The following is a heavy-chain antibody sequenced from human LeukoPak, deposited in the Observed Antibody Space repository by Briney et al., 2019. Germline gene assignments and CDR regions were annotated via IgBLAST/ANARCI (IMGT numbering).Heavy chain of an antibody. Sequence: GGSLRLSCAASGFTFSSYSMNWVRQARGKGLEWVSSISSSSSYIYYADSVKGRFTISRDNAKNSLYLQMNSLRAEDTAVYYCARGYFREDYFDYWGQGTLVTVSS. J-gene: IGHJ4*02. CDR3: ARGYFREDYFDY. D-gene: IGHD3-9*01. CDR2: ISSSSSYI. V-gene: IGHV3-21*01. CDR1: GFTFSSYS.